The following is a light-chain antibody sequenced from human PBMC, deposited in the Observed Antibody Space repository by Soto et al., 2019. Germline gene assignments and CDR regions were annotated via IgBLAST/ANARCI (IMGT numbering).Light chain of an antibody. CDR3: SSYTSSNTLYVYVI. CDR2: EVS. CDR1: SRDVGGYNY. J-gene: IGLJ2*01. V-gene: IGLV2-14*01. Sequence: QSVLTQPASVSGSPGQSITISCTGTSRDVGGYNYVSWYQQHPGKAPKLIIFEVSNRPSGVSNRFSGSKSGSTASLTISGLQAEDEADYYCSSYTSSNTLYVYVIFGGGTKVTVL.